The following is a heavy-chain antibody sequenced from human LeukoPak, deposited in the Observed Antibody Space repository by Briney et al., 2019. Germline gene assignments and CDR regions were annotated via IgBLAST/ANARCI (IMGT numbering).Heavy chain of an antibody. V-gene: IGHV3-9*01. CDR2: ISWNSGSI. J-gene: IGHJ3*02. Sequence: GRSLRLSCAASGFTFDDYAMHWVRQAPGKGLEWVSGISWNSGSIGYADSVKGRCTISRDNAKNSLYLQMNSLRAEDTALYYCAKDRGNAYWDAFDIWGQGTMVTVSS. CDR3: AKDRGNAYWDAFDI. D-gene: IGHD2-15*01. CDR1: GFTFDDYA.